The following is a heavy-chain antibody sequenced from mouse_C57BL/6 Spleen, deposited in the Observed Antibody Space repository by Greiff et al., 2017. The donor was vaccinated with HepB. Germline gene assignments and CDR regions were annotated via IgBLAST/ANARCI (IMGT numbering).Heavy chain of an antibody. CDR2: IYPSDSET. Sequence: QVQLQQPGAELVRPGSSVKLSCKASGYTFTSYWMDWVQQRPGQGLEWIGNIYPSDSETHYNQKFKDKTTLTVDKSSSTAYMQLSSLTSEDSAVYYSARSPYDYGSSYEAMDYWGQGTSVTVSS. V-gene: IGHV1-61*01. D-gene: IGHD1-1*01. CDR3: ARSPYDYGSSYEAMDY. CDR1: GYTFTSYW. J-gene: IGHJ4*01.